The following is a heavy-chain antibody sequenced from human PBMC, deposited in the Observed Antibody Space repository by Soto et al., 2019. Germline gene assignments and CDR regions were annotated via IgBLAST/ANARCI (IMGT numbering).Heavy chain of an antibody. V-gene: IGHV5-51*01. CDR2: IYPGDSDT. CDR3: ARLRDGYHFLYYHGMDV. CDR1: GYSFTSYW. J-gene: IGHJ6*02. Sequence: PGESLKISCKGSGYSFTSYWIGWVRQMPGKGLEWMGIIYPGDSDTRYSPSFQGQVTISADKSISTAYLQWSSLKASDTAMYYCARLRDGYHFLYYHGMDVWGQGTTVTVSS. D-gene: IGHD5-12*01.